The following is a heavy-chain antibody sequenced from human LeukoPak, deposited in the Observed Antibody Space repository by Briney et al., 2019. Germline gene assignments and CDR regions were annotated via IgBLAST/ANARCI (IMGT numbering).Heavy chain of an antibody. CDR1: GFTFSSYS. J-gene: IGHJ6*03. CDR2: ISSSSSYI. V-gene: IGHV3-21*01. Sequence: GGSLRLSCAASGFTFSSYSMNWVHQAPGKGLEWVSSISSSSSYIYYADSVKGRFTISRDNAKNSLYLQMNSLRAEDTAVYYCARRKVVVVPAAIVNYYYYMDVWGKGTTVTVSS. D-gene: IGHD2-2*01. CDR3: ARRKVVVVPAAIVNYYYYMDV.